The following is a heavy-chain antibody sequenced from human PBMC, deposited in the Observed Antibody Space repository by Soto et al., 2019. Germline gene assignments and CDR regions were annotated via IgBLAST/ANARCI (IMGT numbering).Heavy chain of an antibody. CDR1: GFTFSKHW. V-gene: IGHV3-74*01. J-gene: IGHJ4*02. CDR3: VRDNNWSLDY. CDR2: IKTDGSFR. Sequence: PGGSLRLSCAASGFTFSKHWMHWVRQAPGKGLVWVSHIKTDGSFRRDADSLKGRFTISRDNARNTLYLQMNGLRAEDTAIYYCVRDNNWSLDYWGQGTLVTVSS. D-gene: IGHD1-1*01.